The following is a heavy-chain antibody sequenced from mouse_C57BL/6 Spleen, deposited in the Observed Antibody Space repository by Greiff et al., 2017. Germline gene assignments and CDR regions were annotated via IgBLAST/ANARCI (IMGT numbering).Heavy chain of an antibody. CDR3: ARGEAMDY. CDR2: IYPGDGDT. J-gene: IGHJ4*01. V-gene: IGHV1-82*01. Sequence: VQLQQSGPELVKPGASVKLSCKASGYAFSSSWMNWVKQRPGKGLEWIGRIYPGDGDTNYNGKFKGKATLTADKSSSTAYMQLSSLTSEDSAVYFCARGEAMDYWGQGTSVTVSS. CDR1: GYAFSSSW.